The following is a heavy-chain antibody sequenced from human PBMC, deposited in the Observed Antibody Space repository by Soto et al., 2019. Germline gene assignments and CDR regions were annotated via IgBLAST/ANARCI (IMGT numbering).Heavy chain of an antibody. Sequence: QVQLQQWGAGLLKPSETLSLTCAVYGGSFSGYYWSWIRQPPGKGLEWIGEINHSGSTNYNPSLTSRVTISVDTSKNQFSLKLSSVTAADTAVYYCARDTYYDISGFFYGMDVWGQGTTVTVSS. J-gene: IGHJ6*02. D-gene: IGHD3-9*01. V-gene: IGHV4-34*01. CDR3: ARDTYYDISGFFYGMDV. CDR2: INHSGST. CDR1: GGSFSGYY.